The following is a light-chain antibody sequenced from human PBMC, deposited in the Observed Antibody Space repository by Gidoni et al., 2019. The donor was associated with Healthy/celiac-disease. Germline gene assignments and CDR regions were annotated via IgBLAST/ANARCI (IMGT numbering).Light chain of an antibody. J-gene: IGKJ3*01. CDR1: QSVSSSY. V-gene: IGKV3-20*01. CDR2: GAI. CDR3: QQYGRT. Sequence: VLTQSPGTLSLSPGESATLSCRASQSVSSSYLAWYQQTPDQAPRLLIYGAISRATGIPDRFSGSGSGTDFTLTISRLEPEDFAVYYCQQYGRTFGPGTKVDIK.